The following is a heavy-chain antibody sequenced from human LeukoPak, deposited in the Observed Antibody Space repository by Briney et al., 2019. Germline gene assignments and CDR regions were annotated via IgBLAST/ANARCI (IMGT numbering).Heavy chain of an antibody. CDR3: AAAGYSSGWYNIDY. CDR2: MWYDGSNK. CDR1: GFTFSSYG. V-gene: IGHV3-33*01. D-gene: IGHD6-19*01. J-gene: IGHJ4*02. Sequence: PGRSLRLSCAASGFTFSSYGMHWVRQAPGKGLEWVAVMWYDGSNKYYADSVKGRFTISRDNSKNTLYLQMNSLRAEDTAVYYCAAAGYSSGWYNIDYWGQGTLVTVSS.